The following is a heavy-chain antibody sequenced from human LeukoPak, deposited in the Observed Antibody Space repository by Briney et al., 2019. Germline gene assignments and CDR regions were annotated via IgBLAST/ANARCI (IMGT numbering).Heavy chain of an antibody. CDR1: GFTFSSYA. V-gene: IGHV3-23*01. CDR3: ARDLGYCTNGVCHTRFDY. CDR2: ISGSGSST. Sequence: GGSLRLSCAASGFTFSSYAMSWVRQAPGKGLEWVSAISGSGSSTYYADSVKGRFTISRDNSKNTLYLQMNSLRAEDTAVYYCARDLGYCTNGVCHTRFDYWGQGTLVAVSS. D-gene: IGHD2-8*01. J-gene: IGHJ4*02.